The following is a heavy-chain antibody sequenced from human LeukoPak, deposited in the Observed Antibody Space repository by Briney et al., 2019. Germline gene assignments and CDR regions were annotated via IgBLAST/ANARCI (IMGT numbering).Heavy chain of an antibody. D-gene: IGHD3-9*01. J-gene: IGHJ4*02. Sequence: PSETLSLTCAVYGGSFSGYYWSWIRQPPGKGLEWIGYIYYSGSTNYNPSLKSRVTISVDTSKNQFSLKLSSVTAADTAVYYCARLNYDILTGYPQIDYWGQGTLVTVSS. CDR1: GGSFSGYY. CDR3: ARLNYDILTGYPQIDY. V-gene: IGHV4-59*01. CDR2: IYYSGST.